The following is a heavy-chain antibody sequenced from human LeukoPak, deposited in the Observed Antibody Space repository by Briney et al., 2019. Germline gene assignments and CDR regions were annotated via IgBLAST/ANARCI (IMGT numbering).Heavy chain of an antibody. V-gene: IGHV3-33*01. CDR3: ARAPVAASYYFDY. J-gene: IGHJ4*02. D-gene: IGHD6-19*01. Sequence: LGGSLRLSCAASGFTFSSYVMHWVRQAPGKGLEWVAVIWSDGSNKYYADSVKGRFAISRDNSKNTLYLQMNTLRVEDTAVYYCARAPVAASYYFDYWGQGTLVTVSS. CDR1: GFTFSSYV. CDR2: IWSDGSNK.